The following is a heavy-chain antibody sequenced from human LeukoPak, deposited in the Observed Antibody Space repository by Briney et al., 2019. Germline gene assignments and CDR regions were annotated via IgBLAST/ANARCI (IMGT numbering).Heavy chain of an antibody. V-gene: IGHV1-2*02. D-gene: IGHD6-13*01. CDR1: GYTFTGYY. CDR2: INPNSGGT. J-gene: IGHJ4*02. CDR3: ARGSIAAWAYYFDY. Sequence: ASVKVSCKASGYTFTGYYMHWARQAPGQGLEWMGWINPNSGGTNYAQKFQGRVTMTRDTSISTAYMELSRLRSDDTAVYYCARGSIAAWAYYFDYWGQGTLVTVSS.